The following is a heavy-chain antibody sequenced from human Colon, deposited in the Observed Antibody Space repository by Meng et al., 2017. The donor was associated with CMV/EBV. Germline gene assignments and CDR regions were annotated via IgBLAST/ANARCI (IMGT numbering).Heavy chain of an antibody. CDR3: ARDYAGSWTVDY. J-gene: IGHJ4*02. D-gene: IGHD6-13*01. Sequence: SCKSSGYTFTRNHMHWVRQAPGQGLEWMGIITPSGDNTRFAQKFQGRLTMTRDTSTSTDYMELSSLRSEDTAVYYCARDYAGSWTVDYWGQGTLVTVSS. CDR2: ITPSGDNT. V-gene: IGHV1-46*01. CDR1: GYTFTRNH.